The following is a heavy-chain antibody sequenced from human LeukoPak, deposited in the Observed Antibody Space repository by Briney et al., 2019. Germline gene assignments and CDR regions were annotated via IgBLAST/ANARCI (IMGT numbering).Heavy chain of an antibody. Sequence: SLRLSCAASGFTFDDYAMHWVRQAPGKGLEWVSGISWNSGSIGYADSVKGRFTISRDNAKNSLYLQMNSLRAEDTALYYCAKGYGITMVRGVIRAPMDVWGQGTTVTVSS. D-gene: IGHD3-10*01. V-gene: IGHV3-9*01. CDR2: ISWNSGSI. J-gene: IGHJ6*02. CDR3: AKGYGITMVRGVIRAPMDV. CDR1: GFTFDDYA.